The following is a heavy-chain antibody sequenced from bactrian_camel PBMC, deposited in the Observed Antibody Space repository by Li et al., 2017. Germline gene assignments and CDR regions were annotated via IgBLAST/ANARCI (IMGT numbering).Heavy chain of an antibody. CDR1: ADALMY. Sequence: HVQLVESGGGSAQVGGSLRLSCSASADALMYMAWFRQAPGRKREAVAAVSTGGSSTMYVDSVKGRFTISRESGKNTVHLQMNSLIPEDTGVYYCAGDRPYGAWYMESEYRYWGRGTQVTVS. V-gene: IGHV3S53*01. D-gene: IGHD6*01. J-gene: IGHJ4*01. CDR3: AGDRPYGAWYMESEYRY. CDR2: VSTGGSST.